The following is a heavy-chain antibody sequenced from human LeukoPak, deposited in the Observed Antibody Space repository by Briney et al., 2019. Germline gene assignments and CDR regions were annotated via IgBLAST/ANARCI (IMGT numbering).Heavy chain of an antibody. D-gene: IGHD6-13*01. CDR3: ARQSSSWFDP. CDR1: GGSISSSSYY. J-gene: IGHJ5*02. V-gene: IGHV4-39*01. Sequence: SETLSLTCTVSGGSISSSSYYWGWIRQPPGKGLEWIGSIYYSGSTYYNPSLKSRVTISVDTPKNQFSLKLSSVTAADTAVYYCARQSSSWFDPWGQGTLVTVSS. CDR2: IYYSGST.